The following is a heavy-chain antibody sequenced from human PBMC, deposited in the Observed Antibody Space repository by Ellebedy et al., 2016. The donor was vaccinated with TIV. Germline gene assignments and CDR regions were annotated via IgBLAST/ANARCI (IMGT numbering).Heavy chain of an antibody. Sequence: GESLKISXAASGFTFSSYGMHWVRQAPGKGLEWVAVISYDGSNKYYADSVKGRFTISRDNSKNTLYLQMNSLRAEDTAVYYCAKDGNSNYAPGDYWGQGTLVTVSS. D-gene: IGHD4-11*01. V-gene: IGHV3-30*18. CDR3: AKDGNSNYAPGDY. J-gene: IGHJ4*02. CDR2: ISYDGSNK. CDR1: GFTFSSYG.